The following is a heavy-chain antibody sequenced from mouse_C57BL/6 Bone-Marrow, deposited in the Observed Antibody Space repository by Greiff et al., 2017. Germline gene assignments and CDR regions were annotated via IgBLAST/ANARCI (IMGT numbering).Heavy chain of an antibody. CDR2: FWWDDDK. Sequence: QVTLKEPGPGILQPSQTLSLTCSFSGFSLSTFGMGVGWIRQPSGKGLGWLAHFWWDDDKYYNPALKSQLTIFKDTSKNQVFLKIANVDTADTATYYWARIAPSHYKYDDYWGQGTTRTGSS. CDR1: GFSLSTFGMG. D-gene: IGHD2-14*01. J-gene: IGHJ2*01. V-gene: IGHV8-8*01. CDR3: ARIAPSHYKYDDY.